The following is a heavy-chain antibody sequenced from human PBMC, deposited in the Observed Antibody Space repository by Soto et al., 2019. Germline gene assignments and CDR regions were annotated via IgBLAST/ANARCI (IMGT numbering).Heavy chain of an antibody. CDR2: IYYSGST. J-gene: IGHJ5*02. CDR3: ARDPARFIAAAGTGGAAGLDP. CDR1: GGSISSGGYY. Sequence: QVQLQESGPGLVKPSQTLSLTYTVSGGSISSGGYYWSWIRQHPGKGLEWIGYIYYSGSTYYNPSLKSRVTISVDTSKNQFSLKLSSVTAADTAVYYCARDPARFIAAAGTGGAAGLDPWGQGTLVTVSS. V-gene: IGHV4-31*03. D-gene: IGHD6-13*01.